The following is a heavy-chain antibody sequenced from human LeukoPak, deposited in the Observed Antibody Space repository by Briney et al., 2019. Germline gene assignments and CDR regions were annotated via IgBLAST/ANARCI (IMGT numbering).Heavy chain of an antibody. CDR2: IYYSGST. CDR1: GGSISSSSYY. V-gene: IGHV4-39*01. J-gene: IGHJ4*02. CDR3: ARQASTYYYDSSGYPPVDY. Sequence: SETLSLTCTVSGGSISSSSYYWGWIRQPPGKGLEWIGSIYYSGSTYHNASLKSRVTISVDTSKNQFSLKLSSVTAADTAVYYCARQASTYYYDSSGYPPVDYWGQGTLVTVSS. D-gene: IGHD3-22*01.